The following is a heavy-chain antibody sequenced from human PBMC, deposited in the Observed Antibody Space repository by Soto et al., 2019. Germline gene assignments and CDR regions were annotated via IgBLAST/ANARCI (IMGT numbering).Heavy chain of an antibody. CDR2: ISGSGGST. J-gene: IGHJ4*01. V-gene: IGHV3-23*01. CDR1: GFTFSSYA. CDR3: AKNNGDYDLAQYYLGY. D-gene: IGHD4-17*01. Sequence: EVQLLESGGGFVQPGGSLTLSCAASGFTFSSYAMSWVRQAPEKRLDWVSAISGSGGSTYYADSVKGRFTISRVNSKNTLYLQMNSLRAKDTAVYYCAKNNGDYDLAQYYLGYWGGGNLDVVST.